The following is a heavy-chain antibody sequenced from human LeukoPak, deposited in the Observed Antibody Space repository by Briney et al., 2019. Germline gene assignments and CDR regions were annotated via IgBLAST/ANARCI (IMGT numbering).Heavy chain of an antibody. V-gene: IGHV1-69*05. CDR3: ARDQRSSSWYGSFDY. J-gene: IGHJ4*02. CDR2: IIPIFGTA. D-gene: IGHD6-13*01. CDR1: GGTFSSYA. Sequence: SVKVSCNASGGTFSSYANSWVRQDPGQGLEWMGRIIPIFGTANYAQKFQGRVTITTDESTSTAYMELSSLRSEDTAVYYCARDQRSSSWYGSFDYWGQGTLVTVSS.